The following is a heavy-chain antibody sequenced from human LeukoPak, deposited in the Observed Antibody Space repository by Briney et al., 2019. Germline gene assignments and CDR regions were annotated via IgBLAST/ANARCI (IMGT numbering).Heavy chain of an antibody. CDR1: GFTFSSSW. CDR2: INNDGSGT. D-gene: IGHD4-17*01. V-gene: IGHV3-7*05. CDR3: ASKAVTYYYDY. Sequence: GGSLRLSCAASGFTFSSSWMTWVRQAPGKGLEWVGNINNDGSGTYYVDSVEGRFTISRDNAKNSLFLQMDSQRAEDTAVYYCASKAVTYYYDYWGQGTLVIVSS. J-gene: IGHJ4*02.